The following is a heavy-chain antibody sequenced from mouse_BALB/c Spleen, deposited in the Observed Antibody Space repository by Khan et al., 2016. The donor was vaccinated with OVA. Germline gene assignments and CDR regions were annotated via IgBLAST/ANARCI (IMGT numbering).Heavy chain of an antibody. J-gene: IGHJ2*01. CDR2: ISYSGGT. D-gene: IGHD1-1*01. CDR1: GYSITSGYA. V-gene: IGHV3-2*02. Sequence: EVQLQESGPGLVKPSQSLSLTCTVTGYSITSGYAWNWIRQFPGNQLEWMGYISYSGGTSYNPFLKSRISITRTHSKNQFFLKLNSVNTENTATYYGARGKYYWYYFDYWGQGTPLTVSS. CDR3: ARGKYYWYYFDY.